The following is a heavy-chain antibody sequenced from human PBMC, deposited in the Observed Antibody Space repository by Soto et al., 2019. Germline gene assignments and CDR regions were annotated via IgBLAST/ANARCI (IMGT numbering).Heavy chain of an antibody. CDR3: ATTLAARGAFDV. V-gene: IGHV4-4*07. CDR2: IYASRTT. CDR1: GVSTSIYY. D-gene: IGHD2-15*01. Sequence: PSETLSLTCIVSGVSTSIYYWTWIRQSAGKGLEWIGRIYASRTTHYNPSLNSRVTMSVDTSRNQFSLKLSSVTATDTALYYCATTLAARGAFDVWGQGTMVTVSS. J-gene: IGHJ3*01.